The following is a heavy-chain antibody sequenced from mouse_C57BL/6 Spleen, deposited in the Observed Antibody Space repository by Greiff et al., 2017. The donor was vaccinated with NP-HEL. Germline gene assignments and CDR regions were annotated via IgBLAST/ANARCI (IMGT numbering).Heavy chain of an antibody. V-gene: IGHV1-83*01. D-gene: IGHD1-3*01. CDR3: RCYKGYWYFDV. Sequence: VQLQQSGPELVKPGASVKMSCKASGYTFTDYYMHWVKQKPGKGLEWIGEIYPGSGNTYYNEKFKGKATLTADTSSSTAYMQLSSLTSEDSAVYFCARCYKGYWYFDVWGTGTTVTVSS. J-gene: IGHJ1*03. CDR2: YPGSGNTY. CDR1: YTFTDYYM.